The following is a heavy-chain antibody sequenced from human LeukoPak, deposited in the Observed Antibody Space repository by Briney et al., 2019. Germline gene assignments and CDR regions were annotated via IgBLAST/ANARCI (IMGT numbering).Heavy chain of an antibody. CDR2: INPNSGGT. V-gene: IGHV1-2*02. CDR3: AREELSVISSDCCSGHGY. Sequence: ASVKVSCKASGYTFTGFYIHWVRQAPGQGLEWMGWINPNSGGTYFAQKFQGRVTMTRDTSISTAYMELNRLTSDDTAVYYCAREELSVISSDCCSGHGYWGQGTLVTVSS. CDR1: GYTFTGFY. J-gene: IGHJ4*02. D-gene: IGHD3-10*01.